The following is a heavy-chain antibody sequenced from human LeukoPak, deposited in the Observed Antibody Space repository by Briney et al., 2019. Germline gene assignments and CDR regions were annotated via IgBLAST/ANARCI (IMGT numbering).Heavy chain of an antibody. CDR2: IYYSGST. CDR1: GGSLSSYY. D-gene: IGHD2-2*01. J-gene: IGHJ2*01. Sequence: SETLSLTCTVSGGSLSSYYWSWIRQPPGQGLEWIGYIYYSGSTNYNPSLKSRVTISVDTSKNQFSLKLSSVTAADTAVYYCARDIDCSSTSCQRMGYFDLWGRGTLVTVSS. CDR3: ARDIDCSSTSCQRMGYFDL. V-gene: IGHV4-59*01.